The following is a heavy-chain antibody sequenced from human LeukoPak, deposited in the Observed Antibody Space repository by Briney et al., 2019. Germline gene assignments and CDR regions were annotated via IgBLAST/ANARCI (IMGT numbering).Heavy chain of an antibody. CDR3: ARGSPAPTYCGGDCPIDGSDY. CDR2: INHSGST. J-gene: IGHJ4*02. V-gene: IGHV4-34*01. D-gene: IGHD2-21*02. Sequence: SETLSLTCAVYGGSFSGYYWSWTRQPPGRGLEWIGEINHSGSTNYNPSLKSRVTISVDTSKNQFSLKLSSVTAADTAVYYCARGSPAPTYCGGDCPIDGSDYWGQGTLVTVSS. CDR1: GGSFSGYY.